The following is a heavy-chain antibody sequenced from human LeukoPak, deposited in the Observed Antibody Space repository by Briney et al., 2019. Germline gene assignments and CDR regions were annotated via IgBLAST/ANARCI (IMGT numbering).Heavy chain of an antibody. D-gene: IGHD6-13*01. V-gene: IGHV3-30*18. CDR1: GFTFSSYG. CDR3: AKDLGSSPVSY. Sequence: GRSLRLSCAASGFTFSSYGMHWVRQAPGKGLEWVAVISYDGSNKYYADSVKGRFTISRDNSKNTLYLQTNSLRAEDTAVYYCAKDLGSSPVSYWGQGTLVTVSS. CDR2: ISYDGSNK. J-gene: IGHJ4*02.